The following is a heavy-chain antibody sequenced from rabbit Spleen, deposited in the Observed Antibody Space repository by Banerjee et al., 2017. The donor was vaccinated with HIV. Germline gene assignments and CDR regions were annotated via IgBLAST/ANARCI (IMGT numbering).Heavy chain of an antibody. V-gene: IGHV1S47*01. Sequence: QEQLVESGGGLVQPGGSLKLSCKASGFDLSRYGVSWVRQAPGKGLEWIGYIDLVFGSTYYANWVNGRFTISSHNAQNTLYLQLNRLTAADTATYFCVRGASSSGYYSLWCPGTLVTVS. D-gene: IGHD1-1*01. CDR1: GFDLSRYG. J-gene: IGHJ4*01. CDR3: VRGASSSGYYSL. CDR2: IDLVFGST.